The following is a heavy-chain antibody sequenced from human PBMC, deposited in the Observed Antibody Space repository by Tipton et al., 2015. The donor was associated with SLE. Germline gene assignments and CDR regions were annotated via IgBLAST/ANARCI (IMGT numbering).Heavy chain of an antibody. CDR3: ATNGHGETYEFFTEYLRH. V-gene: IGHV4-59*08. D-gene: IGHD5-12*01. CDR2: IHSSGTT. J-gene: IGHJ1*01. CDR1: GGSISNFY. Sequence: TLSLTCTVSGGSISNFYWSWIRQPPGKGLEWIGYIHSSGTTNYNASLKTRLTISVDTSKNHFSLKLNSVTAADTAVYYCATNGHGETYEFFTEYLRHWGQGTLVTVSS.